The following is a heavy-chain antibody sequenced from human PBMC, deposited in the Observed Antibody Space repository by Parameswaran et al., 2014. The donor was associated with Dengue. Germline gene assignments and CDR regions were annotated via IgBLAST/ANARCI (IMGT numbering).Heavy chain of an antibody. CDR3: ARGPPYYYDSSGYYSDY. Sequence: RWIRQPPGKGLEWVSYISSSSSYTNYADSVKGRFTISRDNAKNSLYLQMNSLRAEDTAVYYCARGPPYYYDSSGYYSDYWGQGTLVTVSS. V-gene: IGHV3-11*06. D-gene: IGHD3-22*01. J-gene: IGHJ4*02. CDR2: ISSSSSYT.